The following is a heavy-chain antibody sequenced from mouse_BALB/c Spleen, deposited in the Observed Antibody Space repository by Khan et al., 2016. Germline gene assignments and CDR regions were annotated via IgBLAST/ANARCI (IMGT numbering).Heavy chain of an antibody. Sequence: EVELVESGGGLVKPGGSLKLSCAASRFTFRSNTMSWVRQTPEKRLEWVATISSGGGNTYYPDSVKGRFTISRDDAKNNVYLPSGGLTSETTALYYCASYRHDGYAMVYWGQGTSVTVSS. CDR3: ASYRHDGYAMVY. D-gene: IGHD2-14*01. CDR1: RFTFRSNT. J-gene: IGHJ4*01. V-gene: IGHV5-9*03. CDR2: ISSGGGNT.